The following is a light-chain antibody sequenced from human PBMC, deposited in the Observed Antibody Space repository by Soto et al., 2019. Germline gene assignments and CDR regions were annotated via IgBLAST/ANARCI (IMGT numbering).Light chain of an antibody. J-gene: IGKJ3*01. Sequence: DIQMTQFPSSLSASVGDRVTITCRASQSISPYLNWYQQKPGKAPKLLIYGASSVQDGVPSRFSGSGSGKDFTVTISSLQPEDFATYYCQHSYSTPYTVGPGTKVDIK. CDR1: QSISPY. CDR3: QHSYSTPYT. CDR2: GAS. V-gene: IGKV1-39*01.